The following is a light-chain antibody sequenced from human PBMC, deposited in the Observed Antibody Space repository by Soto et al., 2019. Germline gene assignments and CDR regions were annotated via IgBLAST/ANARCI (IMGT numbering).Light chain of an antibody. Sequence: EVVMTQSPATLSVSPGERATLSCRASQSISSNLAWYQHNPGQAPRLLIFGASTRATGIPARFSGSGSGTEFTLTISGLQSEDFAVYYCQQYDNCPTWTFGQGTKLDIK. CDR3: QQYDNCPTWT. CDR1: QSISSN. J-gene: IGKJ1*01. V-gene: IGKV3-15*01. CDR2: GAS.